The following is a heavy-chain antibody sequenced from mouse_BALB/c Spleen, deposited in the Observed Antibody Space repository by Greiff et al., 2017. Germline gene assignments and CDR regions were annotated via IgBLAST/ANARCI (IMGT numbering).Heavy chain of an antibody. Sequence: QVQLQQSAAELARPGASVKMSCKASGYTFTSYTMHWVKQRPGQGLEWIGYINPSSGYTEYNQKFKDKTTLTADKSSSTAYMQLSSLTSEDSAVYYCARSAIYYDYDDDYWGQGTTLTVSS. CDR3: ARSAIYYDYDDDY. CDR2: INPSSGYT. J-gene: IGHJ2*01. V-gene: IGHV1-4*02. CDR1: GYTFTSYT. D-gene: IGHD2-4*01.